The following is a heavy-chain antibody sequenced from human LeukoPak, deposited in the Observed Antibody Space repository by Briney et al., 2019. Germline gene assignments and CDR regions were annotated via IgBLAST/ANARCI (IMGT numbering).Heavy chain of an antibody. CDR1: GGTFSSYA. CDR3: ARGYYGSGSSYYYYMDV. V-gene: IGHV1-69*01. CDR2: IIPIFGTA. J-gene: IGHJ6*03. D-gene: IGHD3-10*01. Sequence: SVKVSCKASGGTFSSYAISWVRQAPGQGLEWMGGIIPIFGTANYAQKFQGRVTITADESTSTAYMELSSLRSEDTAVYYCARGYYGSGSSYYYYMDVWGKGTTVTISS.